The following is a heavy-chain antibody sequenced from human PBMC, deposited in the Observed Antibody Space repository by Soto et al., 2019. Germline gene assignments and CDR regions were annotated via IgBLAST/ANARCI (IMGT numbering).Heavy chain of an antibody. CDR3: CATREISQDYYDILTGPAWVDYYGMDV. Sequence: QTGGSLRLSCAASGFTFSSYGMHWVRQAPGKGLEWVAVIWYDGSNKYYADSVKGRFTISRDNSKNTLYLQMNSLRAEDTAVYYCCATREISQDYYDILTGPAWVDYYGMDVWGQGTTVTVSS. D-gene: IGHD3-9*01. CDR2: IWYDGSNK. CDR1: GFTFSSYG. V-gene: IGHV3-33*01. J-gene: IGHJ6*02.